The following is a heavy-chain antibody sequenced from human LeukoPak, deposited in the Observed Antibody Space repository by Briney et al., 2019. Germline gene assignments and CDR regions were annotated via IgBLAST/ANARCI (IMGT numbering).Heavy chain of an antibody. CDR3: AREFDYGTLPGPY. Sequence: SETLSLTCTVSGGSISSSSYYWGWIRQPPGKGLAWIGSIYYSGSTYYNPSLQSRVTISVDTSKSQFSLNLNSVTAADTAVYYCAREFDYGTLPGPYWGPGTLVIVSS. J-gene: IGHJ4*02. D-gene: IGHD3-9*01. V-gene: IGHV4-39*02. CDR1: GGSISSSSYY. CDR2: IYYSGST.